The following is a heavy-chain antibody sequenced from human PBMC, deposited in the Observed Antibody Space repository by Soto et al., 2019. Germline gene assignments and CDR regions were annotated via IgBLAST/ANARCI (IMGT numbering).Heavy chain of an antibody. J-gene: IGHJ4*02. CDR2: IKSKTDGGTT. CDR1: EFTFTYAW. D-gene: IGHD3-16*02. CDR3: TSLYYGH. Sequence: GGSLRLCCAASEFTFTYAWMSWVRQAPGKGLEWVGRIKSKTDGGTTDYAAPVKGRFTISRDESQNTLYLQMNSLKTEDTAVYYCTSLYYGHWGQGTLVTAPQ. V-gene: IGHV3-15*01.